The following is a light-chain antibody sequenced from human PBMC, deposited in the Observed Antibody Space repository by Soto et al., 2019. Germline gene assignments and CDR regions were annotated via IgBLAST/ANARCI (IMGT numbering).Light chain of an antibody. Sequence: QTVLTQPPSASATPGQRVTISCSGSSSNIGSNAVNWYQQLPGTAPKLLFHSNDQRPSGVPGRFSGSESGTSASLAICGLQSEDEADYYCAGWDDSLNGWVFGGGSKLTVL. CDR3: AGWDDSLNGWV. J-gene: IGLJ3*02. V-gene: IGLV1-44*01. CDR2: SND. CDR1: SSNIGSNA.